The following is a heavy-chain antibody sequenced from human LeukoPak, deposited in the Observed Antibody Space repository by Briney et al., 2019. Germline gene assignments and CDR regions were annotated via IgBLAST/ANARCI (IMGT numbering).Heavy chain of an antibody. V-gene: IGHV3-7*01. D-gene: IGHD1-7*01. CDR1: GFTFRGFL. CDR2: IKQVGSEK. Sequence: GGSLRLSCAASGFTFRGFLMSWVRQTPGKGLEWVANIKQVGSEKYYADSVKGRFTISRDNTKNSLSLQMNSLRAEDTAVYYCARAGSNWNYVYWGQGTLVTVSS. CDR3: ARAGSNWNYVY. J-gene: IGHJ4*02.